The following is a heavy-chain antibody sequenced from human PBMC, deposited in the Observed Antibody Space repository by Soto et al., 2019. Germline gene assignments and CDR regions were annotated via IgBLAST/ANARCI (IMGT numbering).Heavy chain of an antibody. J-gene: IGHJ6*02. D-gene: IGHD2-15*01. CDR3: ARGYCSGGSCYPPLYYYYGMDV. CDR2: ISAYNGNT. V-gene: IGHV1-18*04. Sequence: GAAVKVSCKASGYTFTSYGISWVRRAPGQGLEWMGWISAYNGNTNYAQKLQGRVTMTTDTSTSTAYMELRSLRSDDTAVYYCARGYCSGGSCYPPLYYYYGMDVWGQGTTVTVSS. CDR1: GYTFTSYG.